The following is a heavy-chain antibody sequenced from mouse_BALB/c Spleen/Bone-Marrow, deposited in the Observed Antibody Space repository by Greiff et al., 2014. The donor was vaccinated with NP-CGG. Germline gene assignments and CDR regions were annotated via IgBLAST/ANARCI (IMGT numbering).Heavy chain of an antibody. CDR3: TRPTMITWFAY. CDR2: IRLKSNNYAT. Sequence: VQLKESGGGLVQPGGSMKLSCVASGFTFSNYWMNWVRQSPEKGPEWVAEIRLKSNNYATHYAESVKGRFTISRDDSKSSVYLQMNNLRAEDTGIYYCTRPTMITWFAYWGQGTLVTVSA. V-gene: IGHV6-6*02. J-gene: IGHJ3*01. D-gene: IGHD2-4*01. CDR1: GFTFSNYW.